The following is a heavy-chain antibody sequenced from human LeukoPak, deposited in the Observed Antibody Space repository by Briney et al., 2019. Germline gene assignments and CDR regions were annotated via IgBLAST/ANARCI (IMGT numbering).Heavy chain of an antibody. J-gene: IGHJ4*02. V-gene: IGHV3-7*01. D-gene: IGHD3-10*01. CDR1: GFTFSNHW. Sequence: PGGSLRLSCAASGFTFSNHWMSWVRQAPGKGLEWVANIKQDGSEKYYVDSVKGRFTISRDNAKNSLYLQMNSLRAEDTAVYYCARDARLLWFGEPLYYFDYWGQGTLVTVSS. CDR3: ARDARLLWFGEPLYYFDY. CDR2: IKQDGSEK.